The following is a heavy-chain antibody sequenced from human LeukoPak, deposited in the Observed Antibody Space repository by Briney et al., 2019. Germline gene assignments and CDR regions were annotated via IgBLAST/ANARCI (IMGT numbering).Heavy chain of an antibody. V-gene: IGHV3-43D*03. D-gene: IGHD3-10*01. CDR2: ISWDGGST. CDR3: AKGKNTGSYLSHVDY. Sequence: PGGSLRLSCAASGFTFDDYAMHWVRQAPGKGLEWVSLISWDGGSTYYADSVKGRFTISRDNSKNSLYLQMNSLRPGDTALYYCAKGKNTGSYLSHVDYWGQGTLVTVSS. CDR1: GFTFDDYA. J-gene: IGHJ4*02.